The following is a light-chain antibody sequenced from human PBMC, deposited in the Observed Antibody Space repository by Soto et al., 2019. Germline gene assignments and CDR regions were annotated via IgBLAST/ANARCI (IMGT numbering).Light chain of an antibody. CDR1: QSVSSDF. CDR3: QQYGSSPRT. Sequence: EIVLTQSPGTLSSSQGERTTLSCRASQSVSSDFLAWYQQKPGQAPRLLIYDASNRATGIPDRFSGSGSGTDFTLTISRLEPEDFAVYYCQQYGSSPRTFGQGTKVDIK. J-gene: IGKJ1*01. V-gene: IGKV3-20*01. CDR2: DAS.